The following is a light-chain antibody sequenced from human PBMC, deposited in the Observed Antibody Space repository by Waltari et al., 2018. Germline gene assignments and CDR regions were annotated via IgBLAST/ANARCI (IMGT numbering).Light chain of an antibody. CDR3: QQSYAIPLT. Sequence: DIQMTQSPSSLSASVGDRVTITCRASQNINNYLTWYHQTPGKAPKLLIYATSNLQSGVPSRFSGSGSGTDFTLTISSLQPEDFATYYCQQSYAIPLTFGGGTKVEI. J-gene: IGKJ4*01. CDR2: ATS. CDR1: QNINNY. V-gene: IGKV1-39*01.